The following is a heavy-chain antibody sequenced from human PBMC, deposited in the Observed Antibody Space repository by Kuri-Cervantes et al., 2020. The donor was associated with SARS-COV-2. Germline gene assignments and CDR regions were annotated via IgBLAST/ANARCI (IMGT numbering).Heavy chain of an antibody. J-gene: IGHJ6*02. CDR2: ISYDGSNK. Sequence: LSLTCVASGFTSRSYGRHWVRQAPGKGLEWVAVISYDGSNKYYADSVKGRFTISRDNSKNTLYLQMNSLRAEDTAVYYCAKAVVRYYYDGMDVWGQGTTVTVSS. V-gene: IGHV3-30*18. CDR1: GFTSRSYG. CDR3: AKAVVRYYYDGMDV. D-gene: IGHD3-10*01.